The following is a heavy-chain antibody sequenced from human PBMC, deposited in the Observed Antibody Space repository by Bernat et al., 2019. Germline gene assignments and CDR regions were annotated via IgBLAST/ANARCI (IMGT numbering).Heavy chain of an antibody. D-gene: IGHD6-13*01. CDR3: AKRPPTGITTAGYYFDY. CDR2: ISGSGGTT. CDR1: GFTFSSYA. Sequence: EVQLLESGGGLVQPGGSLRLSCAASGFTFSSYAMSWVRQAPGKGLEWVSAISGSGGTTYYADSVKGWFTISRDNSKNTLYLQMNSLRAEDTAVYYCAKRPPTGITTAGYYFDYWGQGTLVTVSS. J-gene: IGHJ4*02. V-gene: IGHV3-23*01.